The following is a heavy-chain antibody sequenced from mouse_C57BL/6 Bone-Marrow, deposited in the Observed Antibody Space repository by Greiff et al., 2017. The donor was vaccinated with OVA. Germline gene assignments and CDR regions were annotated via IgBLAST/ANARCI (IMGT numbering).Heavy chain of an antibody. Sequence: ESGPGLVKPSQSLSLTCSVTGYSITSGYYWNWIRQFPGNKLEWMGYIRYDGSNNYNPSLKNRISITRDTSKHPSFMKLNSVTTEDTATYYCALDSSGPYCFGYWGQGTTLTVSS. J-gene: IGHJ2*01. CDR3: ALDSSGPYCFGY. CDR1: GYSITSGYY. V-gene: IGHV3-6*01. D-gene: IGHD3-2*02. CDR2: IRYDGSN.